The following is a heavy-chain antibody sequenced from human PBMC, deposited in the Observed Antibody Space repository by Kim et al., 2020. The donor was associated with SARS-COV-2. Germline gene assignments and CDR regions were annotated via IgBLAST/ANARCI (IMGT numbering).Heavy chain of an antibody. V-gene: IGHV3-15*01. J-gene: IGHJ4*02. CDR3: TTGLFSYGYYFDY. CDR1: GFTFSNAW. D-gene: IGHD5-18*01. Sequence: GGSLRLSCAASGFTFSNAWMSWVRQAPGKGLEWVGRIKSKTDGGTTDYAAPVKGRFTISRDDSKNTLYLQMNSLKTEDTAVYYCTTGLFSYGYYFDYWGQGTLVTVSS. CDR2: IKSKTDGGTT.